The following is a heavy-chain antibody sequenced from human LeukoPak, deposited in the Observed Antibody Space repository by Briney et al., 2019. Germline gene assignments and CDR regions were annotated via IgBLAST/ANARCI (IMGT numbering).Heavy chain of an antibody. J-gene: IGHJ4*02. D-gene: IGHD2-8*01. CDR2: TVVGSGNT. Sequence: TSVKVSCKASGFTFTSSAMQWVRQARRQRLEWIGWTVVGSGNTNYAQKFQERVTITRDMSTSTAYMELSSLRSEDTAVYYCAANLKGYSTNGVCGFDYWGQGTLVTVSS. V-gene: IGHV1-58*02. CDR1: GFTFTSSA. CDR3: AANLKGYSTNGVCGFDY.